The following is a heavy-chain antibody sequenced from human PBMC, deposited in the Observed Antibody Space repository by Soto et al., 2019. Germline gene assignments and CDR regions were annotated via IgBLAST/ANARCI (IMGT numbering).Heavy chain of an antibody. V-gene: IGHV3-30-3*01. CDR3: AKDGYLDTYYFDY. J-gene: IGHJ4*02. CDR1: GFTFSSYA. Sequence: PGGSLRLSCAASGFTFSSYAMHRVRQAPGKGLEWVAVISYDGISKHYADSVKGRFSISRDDSENTLYVQMNSLRAEDTAVYYCAKDGYLDTYYFDYWGQGTLVTVS. CDR2: ISYDGISK. D-gene: IGHD3-9*01.